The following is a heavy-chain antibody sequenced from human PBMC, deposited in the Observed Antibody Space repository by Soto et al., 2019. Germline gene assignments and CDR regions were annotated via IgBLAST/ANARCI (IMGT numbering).Heavy chain of an antibody. J-gene: IGHJ4*02. Sequence: GASVKVSCKASGYIFTSYGISWVRQAPGQGLEWMGWISTYNAITGYTQKLQGRVTMTTDTSTTTAYMELRSLTSDDTAVYYCARSVFSGSGYDYGPDYWGQGTLVTVSS. D-gene: IGHD5-12*01. CDR1: GYIFTSYG. CDR3: ARSVFSGSGYDYGPDY. V-gene: IGHV1-18*01. CDR2: ISTYNAIT.